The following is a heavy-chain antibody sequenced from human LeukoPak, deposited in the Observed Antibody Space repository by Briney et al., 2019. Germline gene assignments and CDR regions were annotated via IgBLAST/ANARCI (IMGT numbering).Heavy chain of an antibody. J-gene: IGHJ6*03. V-gene: IGHV3-48*01. Sequence: GGSLRLSCAASGFTFKFYSMNWVRQAPGKGLEWVSYISTNTTTIYYADSVKGRFTISRDNSRNTLYLQMNSLRAEDTALYYCAKDGDTVSGTYYFDMDVWGKGTTVTISS. D-gene: IGHD1-26*01. CDR3: AKDGDTVSGTYYFDMDV. CDR1: GFTFKFYS. CDR2: ISTNTTTI.